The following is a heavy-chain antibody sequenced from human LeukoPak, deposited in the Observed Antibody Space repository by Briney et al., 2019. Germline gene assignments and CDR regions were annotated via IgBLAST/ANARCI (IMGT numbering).Heavy chain of an antibody. CDR1: GYTFTNYY. J-gene: IGHJ4*02. CDR3: ARGEQLVGRGGDSFDY. Sequence: ASVKVSCKASGYTFTNYYMHWVRQAPGQGLEWMGMINPKGGSTSYAQKFQGRITMTRDTSTSTVYMELSSLRSEGTAVYFCARGEQLVGRGGDSFDYWGQGTLVTVSS. D-gene: IGHD6-6*01. V-gene: IGHV1-46*01. CDR2: INPKGGST.